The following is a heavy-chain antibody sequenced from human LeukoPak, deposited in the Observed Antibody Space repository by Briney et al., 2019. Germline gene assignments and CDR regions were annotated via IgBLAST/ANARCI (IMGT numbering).Heavy chain of an antibody. CDR2: ISAYNGNT. Sequence: GASVKVSCKASGYTFTSYSISWVRQAPGQGLEWMGWISAYNGNTNYAQKLQGRVTMTTDTSTSTAYMELRSLRSDDTAVYYCARDIGSSGFDAFDIWGQGTMVTVSS. CDR3: ARDIGSSGFDAFDI. D-gene: IGHD3-22*01. J-gene: IGHJ3*02. V-gene: IGHV1-18*01. CDR1: GYTFTSYS.